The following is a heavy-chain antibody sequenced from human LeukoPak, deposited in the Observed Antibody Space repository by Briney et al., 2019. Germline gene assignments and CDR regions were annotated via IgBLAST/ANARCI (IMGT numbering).Heavy chain of an antibody. CDR2: INHSGST. CDR3: ARGYVYYDSSGPPDY. V-gene: IGHV4-34*01. Sequence: SETLSLTCAVYGGSFSGYYWSWIRQPPGKGLEWIGEINHSGSTNYNPSLKSRVTISVDTSKNQFSLKLSSVTAADTAVYYCARGYVYYDSSGPPDYWGQGTLVAVSS. D-gene: IGHD3-22*01. J-gene: IGHJ4*02. CDR1: GGSFSGYY.